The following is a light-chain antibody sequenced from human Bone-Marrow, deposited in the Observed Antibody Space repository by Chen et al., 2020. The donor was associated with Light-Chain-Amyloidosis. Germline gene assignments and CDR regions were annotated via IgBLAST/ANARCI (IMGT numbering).Light chain of an antibody. CDR2: VAS. V-gene: IGKV1-6*01. CDR3: LQDYSHPWT. J-gene: IGKJ1*01. Sequence: AIQMTQSPSSLSASVGDRVTITCRASQGIRNDVGWYQQKPGKAPKLLIYVASNLESGVPSRFSGSGSGTDFTLTISSLQPEDFATDYCLQDYSHPWTFGQGTKVEIK. CDR1: QGIRND.